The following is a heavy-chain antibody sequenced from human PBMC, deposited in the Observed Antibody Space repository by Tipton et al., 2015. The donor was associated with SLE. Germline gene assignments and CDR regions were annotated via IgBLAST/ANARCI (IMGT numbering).Heavy chain of an antibody. D-gene: IGHD3-22*01. Sequence: LRLSCTVSGGSISSSSYYWGWIRQPPGKGLEWIGSIYYSGSTYYNPSLKSRVTISVDTSKNQFSLKLSSVTAADTAVYYCARPPGLYYYDSSGSRDWYFDLWGRGTLVTVSS. CDR2: IYYSGST. V-gene: IGHV4-39*01. J-gene: IGHJ2*01. CDR1: GGSISSSSYY. CDR3: ARPPGLYYYDSSGSRDWYFDL.